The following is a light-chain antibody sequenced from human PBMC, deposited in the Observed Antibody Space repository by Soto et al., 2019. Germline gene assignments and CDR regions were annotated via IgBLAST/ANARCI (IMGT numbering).Light chain of an antibody. J-gene: IGLJ2*01. V-gene: IGLV2-14*01. CDR2: EVS. CDR1: SSDVGGYNY. CDR3: SSYTGSSTVV. Sequence: QSALTQPASVSGSPGQPITISCTGTSSDVGGYNYVSWHQQHPGKAPKLIIYEVSNRPSGVSNRFSGSKSGNTASLTISGLQAEDEADYYCSSYTGSSTVVFGGGTQLTVL.